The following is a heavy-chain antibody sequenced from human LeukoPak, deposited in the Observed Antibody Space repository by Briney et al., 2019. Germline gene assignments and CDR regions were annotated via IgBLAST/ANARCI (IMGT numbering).Heavy chain of an antibody. D-gene: IGHD6-19*01. V-gene: IGHV3-30*18. CDR3: AKDTVAGFFDY. CDR1: GFTFSSYG. J-gene: IGHJ4*02. CDR2: ISYDGSNK. Sequence: PGRSLRLSCAASGFTFSSYGMHWVRQAPGKGLEWVAVISYDGSNKYYADSVKGRFTISRDNSKNTLYLQMNSLRAEDTAVYYCAKDTVAGFFDYWGQGTLVTVSS.